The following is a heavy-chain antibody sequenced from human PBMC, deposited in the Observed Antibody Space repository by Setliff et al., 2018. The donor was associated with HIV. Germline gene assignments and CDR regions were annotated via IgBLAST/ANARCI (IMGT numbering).Heavy chain of an antibody. CDR2: INWAGSRT. CDR3: AKSTGSVLGTYYFDN. CDR1: GFTFDDYA. V-gene: IGHV3-43D*04. J-gene: IGHJ4*02. Sequence: PGESLKISCAASGFTFDDYAMYWVRQAPGKGLEWVSLINWAGSRTFYAEPVRGRFTTSRDNSKNFLYLEMNSLRDDDTALYFCAKSTGSVLGTYYFDNWGQGTLVTLSS. D-gene: IGHD3-10*01.